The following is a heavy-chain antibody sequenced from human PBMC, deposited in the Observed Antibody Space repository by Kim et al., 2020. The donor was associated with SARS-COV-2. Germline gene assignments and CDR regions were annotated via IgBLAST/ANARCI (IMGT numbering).Heavy chain of an antibody. Sequence: GGSLRLSCAASGFTFSNAWMSWVRQAPGKGLEWVGRIKSKTDGGTTDYAAPVKGRFTISRDDSKNTLYLQMNSLKTEDTAVYYCTTAPSYYYYGMDVWGQGTTVTVSS. J-gene: IGHJ6*02. V-gene: IGHV3-15*01. CDR2: IKSKTDGGTT. CDR1: GFTFSNAW. CDR3: TTAPSYYYYGMDV.